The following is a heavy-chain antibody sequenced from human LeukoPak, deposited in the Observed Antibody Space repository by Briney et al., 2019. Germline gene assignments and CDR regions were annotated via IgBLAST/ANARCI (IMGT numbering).Heavy chain of an antibody. V-gene: IGHV3-11*04. J-gene: IGHJ4*02. CDR2: ISSSGCTI. Sequence: PGGSLRLSCAASGFTFSDYYMSWIRQAPGKGLEWVSYISSSGCTIYYADSVKGRFTISRDNAKNSLYLQMNSLRAEDTAVYYCAAKYYDFWSGYYDWGQGTLVTVSS. CDR3: AAKYYDFWSGYYD. D-gene: IGHD3-3*01. CDR1: GFTFSDYY.